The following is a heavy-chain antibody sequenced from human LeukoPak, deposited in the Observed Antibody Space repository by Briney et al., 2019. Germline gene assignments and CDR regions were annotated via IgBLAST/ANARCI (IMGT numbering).Heavy chain of an antibody. J-gene: IGHJ4*02. CDR2: ISSSSSYI. D-gene: IGHD1-26*01. CDR1: GFTFSSYS. CDR3: ARESSGSYYGDY. V-gene: IGHV3-21*01. Sequence: GGSLRLSCAASGFTFSSYSMNWVRQAPGKGLELVSSISSSSSYIYYADSVKGRFTISRDNAKNSLYLQMNSLRAEDTAVYYCARESSGSYYGDYWGQGTLVTVSS.